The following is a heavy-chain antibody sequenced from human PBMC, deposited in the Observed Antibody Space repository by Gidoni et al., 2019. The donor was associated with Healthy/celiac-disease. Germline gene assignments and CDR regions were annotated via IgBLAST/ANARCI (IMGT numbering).Heavy chain of an antibody. CDR1: GGSIRSSSYY. D-gene: IGHD3-10*01. CDR3: ARPYYGSGSSHDAFDI. Sequence: QLQLQESGPGLVKPSETLSLPCTVSGGSIRSSSYYWGWIRQPPGKGLGWIGSIYYSGSTYYNPSLKSRVTISVDTSKNQFSLKLSSVTAADTAVYYCARPYYGSGSSHDAFDIWGQGTMVTVSS. J-gene: IGHJ3*02. V-gene: IGHV4-39*01. CDR2: IYYSGST.